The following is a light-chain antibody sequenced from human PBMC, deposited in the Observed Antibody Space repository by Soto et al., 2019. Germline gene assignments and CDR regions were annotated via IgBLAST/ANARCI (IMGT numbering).Light chain of an antibody. Sequence: EIVFTQSPSTLALPPGERATLSCRASQSVSIDLAWYQQTPGQAPRLLIYDASNRATGIPVRFSGSGSGTDFTLTISSLEPEDFAVYYCQLSWTFGQGTKVDIK. CDR3: QLSWT. V-gene: IGKV3-11*01. J-gene: IGKJ1*01. CDR2: DAS. CDR1: QSVSID.